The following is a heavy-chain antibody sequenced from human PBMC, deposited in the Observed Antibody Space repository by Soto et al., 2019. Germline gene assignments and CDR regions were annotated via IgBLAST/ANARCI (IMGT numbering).Heavy chain of an antibody. D-gene: IGHD3-3*01. J-gene: IGHJ4*02. V-gene: IGHV3-7*03. Sequence: GSLRLSCEGFRLTFSPYWMTWVRQAPGKGLEWVASIKEDGSVKNYADSVKGRFTVSRDNVKRAMFLQMTSVRVDDTAVYFCARDVSSEYASILDVWGRGARVT. CDR2: IKEDGSVK. CDR3: ARDVSSEYASILDV. CDR1: RLTFSPYW.